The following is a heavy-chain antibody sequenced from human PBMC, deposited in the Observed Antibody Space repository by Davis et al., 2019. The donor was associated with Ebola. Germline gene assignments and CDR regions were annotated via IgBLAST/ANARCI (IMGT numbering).Heavy chain of an antibody. Sequence: SLMISCAASGFTFRSYGMHRVRQAPGKGLEWVAVIWYDGSKKYYSDSVKGRFTISRDNSDNMLYLQMNSLRAEDTAVYYCAMPDCSGADCFSVYIKSWGQGTLVTVSS. CDR2: IWYDGSKK. J-gene: IGHJ4*02. V-gene: IGHV3-33*01. CDR3: AMPDCSGADCFSVYIKS. CDR1: GFTFRSYG. D-gene: IGHD2-21*02.